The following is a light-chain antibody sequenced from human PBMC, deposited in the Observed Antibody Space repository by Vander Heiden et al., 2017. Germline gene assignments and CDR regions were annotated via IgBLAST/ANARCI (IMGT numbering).Light chain of an antibody. J-gene: IGKJ1*01. Sequence: DIVRTQSPLSLPVTPGEPASISCRSSQSLLHSNGYNYLDWYLQKPGQSPQLLIYLGSNRASGVPDRFSGSGSGTDFTLKISRVEAEDVGVYYCRQTLQTPRTFGQGTKVEIK. CDR3: RQTLQTPRT. CDR2: LGS. V-gene: IGKV2-28*01. CDR1: QSLLHSNGYNY.